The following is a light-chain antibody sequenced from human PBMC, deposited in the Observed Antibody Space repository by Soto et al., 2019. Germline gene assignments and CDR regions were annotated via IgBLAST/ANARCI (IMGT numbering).Light chain of an antibody. V-gene: IGKV3-11*01. CDR3: QQRSNWTPIT. Sequence: EIVLPQYPAPLSLSAGERSTLSCRDSQSVKTFLVWYQQRPGQAPRLLIHDASHRAAGIPARFSGSGFGTDFTLTISSLEPEDAAVYYCQQRSNWTPITFCQGTRLEIK. CDR2: DAS. CDR1: QSVKTF. J-gene: IGKJ5*01.